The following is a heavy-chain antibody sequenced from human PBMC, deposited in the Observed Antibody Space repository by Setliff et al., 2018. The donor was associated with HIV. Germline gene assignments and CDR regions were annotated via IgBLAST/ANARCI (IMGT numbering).Heavy chain of an antibody. D-gene: IGHD3-10*01. CDR1: GGSISGGGYY. V-gene: IGHV4-31*03. CDR2: IYYSGTA. CDR3: ARVGGFFGEARPPPDY. Sequence: SETLSLTCTVSGGSISGGGYYWTWIRQYPGRGLEWIGYIYYSGTAYYKPSLRSRVTISVDTSMNQFSLKLNSVTAADTAVYYCARVGGFFGEARPPPDYWGQGALVTVSS. J-gene: IGHJ4*02.